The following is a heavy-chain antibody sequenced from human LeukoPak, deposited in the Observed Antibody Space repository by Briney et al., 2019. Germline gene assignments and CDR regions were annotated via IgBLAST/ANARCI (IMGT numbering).Heavy chain of an antibody. Sequence: SETLSLTCAVSGGSISSGGYSWSWIRQPPGKGLEWIGYIYHSGSTYYNPSLKSRVTISVDRSKNLFSLKLSSVTAADTAVYYCARDKGYCSGGSCYSGYYYYYGMDVWGQGTTVTVSS. V-gene: IGHV4-30-2*01. CDR3: ARDKGYCSGGSCYSGYYYYYGMDV. D-gene: IGHD2-15*01. CDR2: IYHSGST. J-gene: IGHJ6*02. CDR1: GGSISSGGYS.